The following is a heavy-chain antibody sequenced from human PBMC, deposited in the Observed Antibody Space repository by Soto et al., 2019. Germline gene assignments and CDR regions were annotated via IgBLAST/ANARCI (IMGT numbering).Heavy chain of an antibody. CDR1: GFTFSSYS. CDR3: ARDRAYCTNGVCYTQPIDY. Sequence: GGSLRLSCAASGFTFSSYSMNWVRQAPGKGLEWVSYISSSSSTIYYADSVKGRFTISRDNAKNSLYLQMNSLRAEDTAVYYCARDRAYCTNGVCYTQPIDYWGQGTLVNVSS. J-gene: IGHJ4*02. V-gene: IGHV3-48*01. CDR2: ISSSSSTI. D-gene: IGHD2-8*01.